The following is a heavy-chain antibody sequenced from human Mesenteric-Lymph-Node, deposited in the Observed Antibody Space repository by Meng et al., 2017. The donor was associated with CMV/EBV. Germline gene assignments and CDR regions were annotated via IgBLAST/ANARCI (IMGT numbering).Heavy chain of an antibody. CDR2: IFYNGNT. CDR1: GGSVRTSDYY. D-gene: IGHD6-19*01. CDR3: ARVSYSSGWSFDY. J-gene: IGHJ4*02. Sequence: SETLSLTCNVSGGSVRTSDYYWGWIRQPPGKGLEWIASIFYNGNTFYNPSLKSRVTMSIDTSKNQFSLKLSSVTAADTAVYYCARVSYSSGWSFDYWGQGTLVTVSS. V-gene: IGHV4-39*07.